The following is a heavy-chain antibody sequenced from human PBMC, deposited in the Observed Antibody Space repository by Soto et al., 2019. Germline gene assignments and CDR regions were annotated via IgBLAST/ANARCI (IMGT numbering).Heavy chain of an antibody. D-gene: IGHD6-13*01. CDR2: ISISGSSI. J-gene: IGHJ4*01. CDR3: AKDIEPPGLFFDY. Sequence: GGSLRLSCAVSGITFKDYGMSWVRQAPGKGLEWISYISISGSSIYYADSVKGRFTISRDDAKNSLYLQMNSLRAEDTAVYYCAKDIEPPGLFFDYWGQGTLVTVSS. V-gene: IGHV3-11*01. CDR1: GITFKDYG.